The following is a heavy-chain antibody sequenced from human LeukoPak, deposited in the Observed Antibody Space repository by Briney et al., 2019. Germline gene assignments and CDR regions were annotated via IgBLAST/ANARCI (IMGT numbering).Heavy chain of an antibody. Sequence: GGSLRLSCAASGFTFSRYWMSWMRQAPGKGLEWVANIKYDGYEEYYVDSVKGRFTVSRDNAKNSLYLQLNSLRVEDTAVYYCKSGGAAPGSFDYWGQGTLVTVSP. CDR2: IKYDGYEE. D-gene: IGHD1-1*01. CDR3: KSGGAAPGSFDY. CDR1: GFTFSRYW. J-gene: IGHJ4*02. V-gene: IGHV3-7*01.